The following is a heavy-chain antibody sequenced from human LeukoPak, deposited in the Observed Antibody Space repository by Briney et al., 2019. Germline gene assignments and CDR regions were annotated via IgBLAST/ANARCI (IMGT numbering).Heavy chain of an antibody. CDR3: ARGPKYSSSYQFDY. CDR1: GYTFTSYD. J-gene: IGHJ4*03. CDR2: MNPNSGNT. Sequence: ASVKVSCKASGYTFTSYDINWVRQATGQGLEWMGWMNPNSGNTGYAQKFQGRVTMTRNTSISTAYMELSSLRSEDTAVYYCARGPKYSSSYQFDYWGQGTTVTVSS. V-gene: IGHV1-8*01. D-gene: IGHD6-13*01.